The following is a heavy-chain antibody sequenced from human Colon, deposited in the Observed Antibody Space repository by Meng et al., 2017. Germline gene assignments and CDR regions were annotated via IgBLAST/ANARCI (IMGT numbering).Heavy chain of an antibody. CDR3: ARGEEGDT. J-gene: IGHJ4*02. CDR2: ISAGNGNT. CDR1: GYTFTRYP. V-gene: IGHV1-3*01. D-gene: IGHD3-10*01. Sequence: QVQLVQSGAEVKKTGASVKVSCKTSGYTFTRYPIHWVRQAPGQRLEWMGLISAGNGNTKYSQEFQGRVTITKDTSASTSYMEFSGLTSEDTAVYYCARGEEGDTWGQGTLVTVSS.